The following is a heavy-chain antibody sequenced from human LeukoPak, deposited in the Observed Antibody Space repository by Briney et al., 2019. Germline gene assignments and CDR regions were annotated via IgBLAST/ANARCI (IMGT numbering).Heavy chain of an antibody. CDR3: ASSLRKMATMTKDY. J-gene: IGHJ4*02. CDR1: GGTFSSYT. D-gene: IGHD5-24*01. CDR2: IIPILGIA. V-gene: IGHV1-69*02. Sequence: SVKVSCKASGGTFSSYTISWVRQAPGQGLEWMGRIIPILGIANYAQKFQGRVTITADKSTSTAYMELSSLRSEDTAVYYCASSLRKMATMTKDYWGQGTLVTVSS.